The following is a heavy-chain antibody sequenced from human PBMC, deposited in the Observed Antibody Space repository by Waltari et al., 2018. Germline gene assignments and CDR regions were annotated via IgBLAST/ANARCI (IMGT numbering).Heavy chain of an antibody. CDR2: IRNSGDST. J-gene: IGHJ4*02. Sequence: ELQLLASGGGLVQSGGSLRLACAASGFTFSSYAMSGGRQAPGKGREWVSGIRNSGDSTDYADSVQGRFTISRDNSKNTLYLYMNSLRAEDTAVYYCARLYYTADYWGQGTLVTVSS. V-gene: IGHV3-23*01. D-gene: IGHD3-22*01. CDR1: GFTFSSYA. CDR3: ARLYYTADY.